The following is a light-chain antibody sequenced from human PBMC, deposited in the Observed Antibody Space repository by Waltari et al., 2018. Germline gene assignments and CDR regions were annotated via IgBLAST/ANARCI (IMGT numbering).Light chain of an antibody. CDR3: SAYTSRGTLK. Sequence: QSALTQPASVSGSPGQSITISCTGTSDDIGAYSYVTWYHQRPGKVPKLIIYDLTGRPSGVSNRFPGAKSGSTASLTVSGLQAEDEGLFYCSAYTSRGTLKFGGGTRVTVL. CDR1: SDDIGAYSY. J-gene: IGLJ2*01. CDR2: DLT. V-gene: IGLV2-14*03.